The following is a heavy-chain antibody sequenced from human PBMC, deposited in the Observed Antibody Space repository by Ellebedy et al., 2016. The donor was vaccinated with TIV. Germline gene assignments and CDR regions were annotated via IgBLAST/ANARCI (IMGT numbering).Heavy chain of an antibody. V-gene: IGHV3-7*01. J-gene: IGHJ2*01. CDR2: IKEGGSEK. Sequence: PEGSLRLSCAASGFTFSSYWMNWVRQAPGKGLEWVANIKEGGSEKYYVDSVKGRFTISRDNAKNSLYLQMNNLRAEDTAVYYCARVNDYGDDVSLWYFDRWGRGTLVTVSS. D-gene: IGHD4/OR15-4a*01. CDR3: ARVNDYGDDVSLWYFDR. CDR1: GFTFSSYW.